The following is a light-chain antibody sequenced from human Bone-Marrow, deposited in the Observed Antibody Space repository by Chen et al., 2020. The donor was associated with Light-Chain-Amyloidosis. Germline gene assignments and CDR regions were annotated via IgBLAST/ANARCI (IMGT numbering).Light chain of an antibody. J-gene: IGLJ1*01. CDR2: EVS. Sequence: SALTQPPSASGAPGQSVPISCPRTSRDVGGYNYVSWYQQHPGKAPKLMIYEVSKRPSGVPDRFSGSKSANTASLTVSGLQAEDEADYYCSSYTGGNSPYVFGTGTKVTVL. CDR1: SRDVGGYNY. CDR3: SSYTGGNSPYV. V-gene: IGLV2-8*01.